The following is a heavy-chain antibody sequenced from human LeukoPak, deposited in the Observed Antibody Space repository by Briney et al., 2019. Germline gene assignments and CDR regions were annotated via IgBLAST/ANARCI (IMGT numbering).Heavy chain of an antibody. CDR2: INPSGGST. CDR3: ATVWSYVWGSYP. D-gene: IGHD3-16*02. J-gene: IGHJ4*02. V-gene: IGHV1-46*01. Sequence: GASVKVSCKASGYTFTSYYMHWVRQAPGQGLEWMGIINPSGGSTSYAQKFQGKVTMTRDTSTSTVYMELSSLRSEDTAVYYCATVWSYVWGSYPWGQGTLVTVSS. CDR1: GYTFTSYY.